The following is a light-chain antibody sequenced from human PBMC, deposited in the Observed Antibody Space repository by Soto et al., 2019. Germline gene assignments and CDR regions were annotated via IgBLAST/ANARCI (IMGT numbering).Light chain of an antibody. CDR3: LQHNSYPPT. V-gene: IGKV1-5*01. CDR2: DGS. Sequence: DIQMTQSPSTLSASVGDRVAITCRASQSIGNWLAWYQQKPGKAPILLISDGSSLESGVPSRFSGSGSGIQFTLTISSLQPDDFATYYCLQHNSYPPTFGQGTRLEIK. J-gene: IGKJ5*01. CDR1: QSIGNW.